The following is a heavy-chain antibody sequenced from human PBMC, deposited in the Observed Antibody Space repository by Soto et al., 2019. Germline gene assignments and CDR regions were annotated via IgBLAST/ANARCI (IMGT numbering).Heavy chain of an antibody. V-gene: IGHV5-51*01. CDR2: IYPGDSDT. Sequence: GESLKISCKGSGYSFTSHGIGWVRQMPGKGLEWMGIIYPGDSDTRYSPSFQGQVTISADKSISTAYLQWSSLKASDTAMYYCATQSTPGLTTFDGMDVWGQGTTVTVSS. J-gene: IGHJ6*02. CDR3: ATQSTPGLTTFDGMDV. CDR1: GYSFTSHG. D-gene: IGHD3-9*01.